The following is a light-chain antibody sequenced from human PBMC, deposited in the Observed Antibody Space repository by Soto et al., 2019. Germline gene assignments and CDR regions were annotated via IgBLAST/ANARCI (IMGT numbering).Light chain of an antibody. Sequence: EIVLTQSPGTLSLSPGERATLSCRASQSVSSSYLAWYQQKPGQAPRLLTYGASSRATGIPDRFSGSWSGTDFTLTISRLEPEYFAVYYCQQYGSSPWTFGQGTKVEIK. CDR2: GAS. CDR1: QSVSSSY. CDR3: QQYGSSPWT. V-gene: IGKV3-20*01. J-gene: IGKJ1*01.